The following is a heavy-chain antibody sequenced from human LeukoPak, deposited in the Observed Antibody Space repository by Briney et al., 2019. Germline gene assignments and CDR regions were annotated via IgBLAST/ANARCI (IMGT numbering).Heavy chain of an antibody. CDR1: GYSFTSYW. D-gene: IGHD1-26*01. CDR3: ARRRDLYSGSYYPFDY. CDR2: IYPGDSDA. J-gene: IGHJ4*02. Sequence: GESLKISCKGSGYSFTSYWIGLVRQTPGKGLKWMGIIYPGDSDARYSPSFQGQVTISADKSISTAYLQWSSLNASDPAMYYCARRRDLYSGSYYPFDYWGQGTLVTVSS. V-gene: IGHV5-51*01.